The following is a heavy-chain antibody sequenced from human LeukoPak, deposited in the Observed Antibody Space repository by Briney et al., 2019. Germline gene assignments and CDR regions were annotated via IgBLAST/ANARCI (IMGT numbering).Heavy chain of an antibody. Sequence: GESLRLSCAASGFTFSSYVMSWVRQAPGKGLEWVSVISGGGGTTYYADSVKGRFTISRDNSKNTLYVQMNSLRAEDTAVYYCAKCVSGSYSGIEYWGQGTLVTVSS. CDR2: ISGGGGTT. V-gene: IGHV3-23*01. D-gene: IGHD1-26*01. CDR3: AKCVSGSYSGIEY. J-gene: IGHJ4*02. CDR1: GFTFSSYV.